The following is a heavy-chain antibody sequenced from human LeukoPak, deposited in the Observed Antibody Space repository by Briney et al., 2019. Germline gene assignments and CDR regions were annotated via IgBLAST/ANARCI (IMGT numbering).Heavy chain of an antibody. Sequence: ASVKVSCKASGGTFSSYVISWVRQAPGQELEWMGGIIPIFGTANYAQKLQGRVTMTTDTSTSTAYMELRSLRSDDTAVYYCARDWGLLRYFDWLLYPFDYWGQGTLVTVSS. D-gene: IGHD3-9*01. CDR3: ARDWGLLRYFDWLLYPFDY. CDR1: GGTFSSYV. CDR2: IIPIFGTA. J-gene: IGHJ4*02. V-gene: IGHV1-69*05.